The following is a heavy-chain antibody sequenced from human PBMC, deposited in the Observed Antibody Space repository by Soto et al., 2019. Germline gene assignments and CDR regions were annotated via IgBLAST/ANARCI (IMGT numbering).Heavy chain of an antibody. CDR1: GFTVSNNY. CDR2: IYSGGIT. V-gene: IGHV3-66*04. CDR3: ARQTRNEAGRYDYCYYMDV. J-gene: IGHJ6*03. D-gene: IGHD1-1*01. Sequence: EVQLVESGGGLVQPGGSLRLSCAASGFTVSNNYMSWVRQAPGKGLEWVSVIYSGGITYNEDSVKGRFTTSRDNSKKTLYLQMSSRRAEDTAVYYCARQTRNEAGRYDYCYYMDVWGKGSTVTVSS.